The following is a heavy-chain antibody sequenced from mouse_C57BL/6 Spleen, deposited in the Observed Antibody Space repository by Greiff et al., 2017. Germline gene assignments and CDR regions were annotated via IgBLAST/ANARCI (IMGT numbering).Heavy chain of an antibody. V-gene: IGHV1-15*01. CDR2: IDPETGGT. CDR1: GYTFTDYE. CDR3: TRGGYYYGSSY. D-gene: IGHD1-1*01. Sequence: LQESGAELVRPGASVTLSCKASGYTFTDYEMHWVKQTPVHGLEWIGAIDPETGGTAYNQKFKGKAILTADKSSSTAYMELRSLTSEDSAVYYCTRGGYYYGSSYWGQGTTLTVSS. J-gene: IGHJ2*01.